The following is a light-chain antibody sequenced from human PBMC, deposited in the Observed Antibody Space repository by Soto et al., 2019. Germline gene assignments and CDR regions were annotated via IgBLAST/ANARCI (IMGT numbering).Light chain of an antibody. Sequence: QSVLTQPASVSGSRGQSIAISCTGTSSDVGAYNYVSWYQQHPGKVPKLVIYDVTNRPSGVSDRFSGSKSGNTASLTISGLQAEDEADYYCSSYTSNTTPYVFGTGTKVTVL. CDR3: SSYTSNTTPYV. V-gene: IGLV2-14*01. J-gene: IGLJ1*01. CDR2: DVT. CDR1: SSDVGAYNY.